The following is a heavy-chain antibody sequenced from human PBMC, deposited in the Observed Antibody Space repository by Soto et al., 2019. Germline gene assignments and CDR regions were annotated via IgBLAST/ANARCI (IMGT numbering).Heavy chain of an antibody. CDR2: ISCDGSNK. D-gene: IGHD1-26*01. CDR1: GFTFSSYG. Sequence: GGSLRLSCAASGFTFSSYGMHWVRQAPGKGLEWVAVISCDGSNKYYADSVKGRFTISRDNSKNTLYLQMNSLRAEDTAVYYCAKVSTWAPFDYWGQGTLVTVSS. V-gene: IGHV3-30*18. J-gene: IGHJ4*02. CDR3: AKVSTWAPFDY.